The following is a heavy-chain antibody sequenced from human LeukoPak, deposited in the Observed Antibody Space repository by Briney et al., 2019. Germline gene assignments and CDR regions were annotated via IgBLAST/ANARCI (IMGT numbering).Heavy chain of an antibody. J-gene: IGHJ4*02. CDR3: ATTGGIIDDYSNDDY. D-gene: IGHD4-11*01. V-gene: IGHV1-18*01. CDR1: GYTFTSYG. CDR2: ISAYNGNT. Sequence: ASVKVSCKASGYTFTSYGISWVRQAPGQGLEWMGWISAYNGNTNYAQKLQGRVTMTTDTSTSTAYMELRSLRSDDTAVYYCATTGGIIDDYSNDDYWGQGTLVTVSS.